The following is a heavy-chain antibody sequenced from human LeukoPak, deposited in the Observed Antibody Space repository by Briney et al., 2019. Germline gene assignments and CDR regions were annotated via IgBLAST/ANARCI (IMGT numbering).Heavy chain of an antibody. D-gene: IGHD3-9*01. J-gene: IGHJ4*02. Sequence: GGSLRLSCEASGFTFSSYSMNWVRQAPGRGLEWVSYISSSSSTIYYADSVKGRFTISRDNAKNSLYLQMNSLRAEDTAVYYCARGLVISRYYFDYWGQGTLVTVSS. CDR3: ARGLVISRYYFDY. V-gene: IGHV3-48*01. CDR2: ISSSSSTI. CDR1: GFTFSSYS.